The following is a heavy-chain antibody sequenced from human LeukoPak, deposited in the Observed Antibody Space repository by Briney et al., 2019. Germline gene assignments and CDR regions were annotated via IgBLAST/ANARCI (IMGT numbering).Heavy chain of an antibody. D-gene: IGHD2-15*01. V-gene: IGHV3-21*01. J-gene: IGHJ6*02. CDR1: GFTFSSYS. CDR2: ISSSSRYI. CDR3: ARRLVAALDGMDV. Sequence: GGSLRLPCXASGFTFSSYSINWVRQAPGKGLEWVSSISSSSRYIYYADSVKGRFTISRDNAKNSLYLQMNSLRAEDTAVYYCARRLVAALDGMDVWGQGTTVTVSS.